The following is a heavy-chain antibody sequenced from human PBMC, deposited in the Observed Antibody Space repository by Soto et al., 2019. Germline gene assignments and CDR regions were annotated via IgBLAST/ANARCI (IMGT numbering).Heavy chain of an antibody. V-gene: IGHV4-59*01. CDR1: GGSISSYY. CDR2: IYYSGST. J-gene: IGHJ4*02. Sequence: SETLSLTCTVSGGSISSYYWSWIRQPPGKGLEWIGYIYYSGSTNYNPSLKSRVTISVDTSKNQFSLKLSSVTAADTAVYYCARISLRTADFWSGYYTAGYYFDYWGQGTLVTVS. CDR3: ARISLRTADFWSGYYTAGYYFDY. D-gene: IGHD3-3*01.